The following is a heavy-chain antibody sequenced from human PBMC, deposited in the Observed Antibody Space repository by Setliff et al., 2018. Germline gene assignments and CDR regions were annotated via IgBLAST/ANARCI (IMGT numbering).Heavy chain of an antibody. D-gene: IGHD6-19*01. V-gene: IGHV4-61*09. Sequence: SETLSLTCTVSGGSISSGDYYWSWIRQPAGKGLEWIGHIYIGGSANYNPSLKSRVTMSIDTSKNQFSLKLNSVTAADTAVYYCTRNFLGWLARFWGRGTLVTVSS. J-gene: IGHJ4*02. CDR1: GGSISSGDYY. CDR2: IYIGGSA. CDR3: TRNFLGWLARF.